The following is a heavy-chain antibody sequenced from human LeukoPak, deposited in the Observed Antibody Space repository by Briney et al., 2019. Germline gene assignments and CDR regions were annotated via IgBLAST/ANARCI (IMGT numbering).Heavy chain of an antibody. CDR3: ATAGRFLEWYYPPFDMDV. CDR2: FIPVLGTA. V-gene: IGHV1-69*10. J-gene: IGHJ6*03. CDR1: GGTFSDYA. Sequence: ASVKVSCKASGGTFSDYALNWVRQAPGQGLEWMGVFIPVLGTANSTQNFQDRVSITADISTHTVYMELSSLKSEDTAVYYCATAGRFLEWYYPPFDMDVWGKGTTVTVSS. D-gene: IGHD3-3*01.